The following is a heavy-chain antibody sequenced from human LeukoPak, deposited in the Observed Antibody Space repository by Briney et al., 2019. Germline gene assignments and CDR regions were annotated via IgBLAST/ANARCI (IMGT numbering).Heavy chain of an antibody. Sequence: SETLSLTCTVSGDSITSGSYYWTWIRQPAGKGLEWIGRVSTSGTTNYNPSLKSRLTISVDTSKNQFSLKLSSVTAADTAVYYCARVLKDSGSPGAFDIWGQGTMVTVSS. J-gene: IGHJ3*02. CDR1: GDSITSGSYY. D-gene: IGHD1-26*01. V-gene: IGHV4-61*02. CDR2: VSTSGTT. CDR3: ARVLKDSGSPGAFDI.